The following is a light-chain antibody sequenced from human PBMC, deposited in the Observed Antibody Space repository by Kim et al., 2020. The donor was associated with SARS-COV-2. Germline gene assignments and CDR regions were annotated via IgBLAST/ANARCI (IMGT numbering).Light chain of an antibody. J-gene: IGLJ1*01. Sequence: GQSITIPCTGTSSDVVGYNYVSWYQQHPGKAPKLMIYDVSNRPSGVSNRFSGSKSGNTASLTISGLQAEDEVDYYCSSYTSSSTYVFGTGTKVTVL. V-gene: IGLV2-14*03. CDR2: DVS. CDR3: SSYTSSSTYV. CDR1: SSDVVGYNY.